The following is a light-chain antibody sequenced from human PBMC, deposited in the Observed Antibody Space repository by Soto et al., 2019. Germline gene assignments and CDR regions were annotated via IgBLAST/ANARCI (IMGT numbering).Light chain of an antibody. Sequence: QLVLTQPPSASGTPGQRVTISCSGSSSNVGGNPVNWYQHVPTTAPKLLIYTNTQRPSGVPDRFSGSKSGTSASLAISGLQSEDEADYYCASWDDSLNGPVFGTGTKLTVL. V-gene: IGLV1-44*01. J-gene: IGLJ1*01. CDR2: TNT. CDR1: SSNVGGNP. CDR3: ASWDDSLNGPV.